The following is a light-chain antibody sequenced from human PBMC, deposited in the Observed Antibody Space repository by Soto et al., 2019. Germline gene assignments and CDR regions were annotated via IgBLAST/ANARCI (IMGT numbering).Light chain of an antibody. V-gene: IGLV1-44*01. Sequence: QSVLTQPPSASGTPGQRVTISCSGSSSNIGSNSVNWYQQLPGTAPKLLMYSSNQRPSGVPDRFSGSKSGTSASLAISGLQSEDEADYYCPAWDDSLKGVVFGGGTMLTVL. CDR2: SSN. CDR1: SSNIGSNS. CDR3: PAWDDSLKGVV. J-gene: IGLJ2*01.